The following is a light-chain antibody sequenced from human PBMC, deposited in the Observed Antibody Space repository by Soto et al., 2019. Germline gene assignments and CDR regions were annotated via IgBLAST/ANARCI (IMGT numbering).Light chain of an antibody. CDR2: AAS. J-gene: IGKJ1*01. CDR1: QSVSSD. V-gene: IGKV3D-15*02. CDR3: QQDYNLPWT. Sequence: EIVMTQAPAPLSVSPGERATLSCGASQSVSSDLAWYHQKPGQAPRLLIYAASTRATGVPDRFSGSGSGTDFTLTISSLQPEDFAVYYCQQDYNLPWTFGQGTKVDIK.